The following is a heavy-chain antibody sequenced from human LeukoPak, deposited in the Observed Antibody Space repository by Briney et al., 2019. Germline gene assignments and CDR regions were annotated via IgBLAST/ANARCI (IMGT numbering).Heavy chain of an antibody. CDR2: IYHSGST. V-gene: IGHV4-38-2*02. CDR1: GYSISSGYY. CDR3: ARNVYNWSYAHY. D-gene: IGHD1-7*01. J-gene: IGHJ4*02. Sequence: PSETLSLTCTVSGYSISSGYYWGWIRQPPGKGLEWIGSIYHSGSTYYNPSLKSRVTISVDTSKNQFSLKLSSVTAADTAVYYCARNVYNWSYAHYWGQGTLVTVSS.